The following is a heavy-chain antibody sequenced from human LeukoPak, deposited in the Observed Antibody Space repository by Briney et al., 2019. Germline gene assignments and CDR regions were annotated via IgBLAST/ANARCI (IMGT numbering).Heavy chain of an antibody. CDR3: ATRPVTGTPFDY. Sequence: SETLSLTCAVYGGSFSGYYWSWIRQPPGKGLEWIREINHSGSTNYNPSLKSRVTISVDTSKNQFSLKLSSVTAADTAVYYCATRPVTGTPFDYWGQGTLVTVSS. V-gene: IGHV4-34*01. D-gene: IGHD6-13*01. CDR1: GGSFSGYY. J-gene: IGHJ4*02. CDR2: INHSGST.